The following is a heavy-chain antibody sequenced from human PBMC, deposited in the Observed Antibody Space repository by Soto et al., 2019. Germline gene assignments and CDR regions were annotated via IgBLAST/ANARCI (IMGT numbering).Heavy chain of an antibody. CDR2: ISGSGGST. CDR1: GITFTAYA. D-gene: IGHD2-2*01. J-gene: IGHJ4*02. V-gene: IGHV3-23*01. CDR3: ATIIIPAATNFY. Sequence: EVQLLESGGGLVQQGGSLRLSCAASGITFTAYAMSWVRQAPGKGLEWVSSISGSGGSTYYADSVNGRLTISRDNSKNTLYLHRNSLRAEDTAVYYCATIIIPAATNFYWGQATLVTVSS.